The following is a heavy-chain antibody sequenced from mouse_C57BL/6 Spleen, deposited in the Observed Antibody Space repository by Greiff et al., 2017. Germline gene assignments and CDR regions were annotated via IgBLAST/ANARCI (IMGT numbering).Heavy chain of an antibody. CDR2: IHPNSGST. CDR3: ARRDTTVVAPFDY. D-gene: IGHD1-1*01. J-gene: IGHJ2*01. Sequence: QVQLQQPGAELVKPGASVKLSCKASGYTFTSYWMHWVKQRPGQGLEWIGMIHPNSGSTNYNEKFKSKATLTVDKSSSTAYMQLSSLTSEDSAVYYCARRDTTVVAPFDYWGQGTTLTVSS. CDR1: GYTFTSYW. V-gene: IGHV1-64*01.